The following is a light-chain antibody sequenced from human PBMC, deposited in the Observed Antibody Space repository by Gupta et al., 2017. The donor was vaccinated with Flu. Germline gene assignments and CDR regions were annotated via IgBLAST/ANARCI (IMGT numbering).Light chain of an antibody. CDR2: LGS. J-gene: IGKJ4*01. V-gene: IGKV2-28*01. CDR1: QSLLHNNGYNY. Sequence: DIVMTQSPVSLPVTPGEPASISCRSSQSLLHNNGYNYLDWYLQKPGQSPQLLIYLGSNRASGVPDRFSGSGSGTDFTLKISRVEAEDVGVYYCMQALQTPRTFGGGTKVEIK. CDR3: MQALQTPRT.